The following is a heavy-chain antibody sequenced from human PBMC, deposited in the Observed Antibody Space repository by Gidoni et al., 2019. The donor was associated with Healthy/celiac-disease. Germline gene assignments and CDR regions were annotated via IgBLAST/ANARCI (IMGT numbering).Heavy chain of an antibody. V-gene: IGHV1-2*02. D-gene: IGHD6-13*01. CDR1: TFTGYY. Sequence: TFTGYYMHWVRQAPGQGLEWVGWINTNSGGTNYAQKFKGRVTMTRDTAITTAYMELSRLRSDDAAVYYCARGGKAALRTAEYFQHWGQGTLVTVSS. CDR2: INTNSGGT. J-gene: IGHJ1*01. CDR3: ARGGKAALRTAEYFQH.